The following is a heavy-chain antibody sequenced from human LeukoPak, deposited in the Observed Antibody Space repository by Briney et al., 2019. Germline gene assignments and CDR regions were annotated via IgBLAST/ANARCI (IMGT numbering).Heavy chain of an antibody. CDR3: ARAYCSSTSCYWMDV. V-gene: IGHV4-59*08. Sequence: SETLSLTCTVSGGSISSYYWSWIRQPPGKGLEWMGYIYYSGSTDYNPSLKSRVTISVDTSKNQFSLKLSSVTAADTAVYFCARAYCSSTSCYWMDVWGKGTTVTVSS. CDR1: GGSISSYY. J-gene: IGHJ6*04. D-gene: IGHD2-2*01. CDR2: IYYSGST.